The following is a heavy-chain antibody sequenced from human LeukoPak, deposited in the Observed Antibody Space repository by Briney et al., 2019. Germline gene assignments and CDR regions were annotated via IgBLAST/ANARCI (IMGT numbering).Heavy chain of an antibody. D-gene: IGHD5-12*01. CDR1: EFTFSNYG. V-gene: IGHV3-30*18. Sequence: GGSLRLSCAASEFTFSNYGMHWVRQAPGKGLEWVAVISYDGSNKYYADSVKGRFTISRDNSKNTLYLQMNSLRAEDTAVYYCAKDRMVAKGGNQNYFDYWGQGTLVTVSS. CDR2: ISYDGSNK. CDR3: AKDRMVAKGGNQNYFDY. J-gene: IGHJ4*02.